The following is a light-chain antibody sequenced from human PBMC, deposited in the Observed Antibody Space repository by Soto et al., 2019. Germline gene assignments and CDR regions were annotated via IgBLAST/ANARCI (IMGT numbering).Light chain of an antibody. CDR3: RSYSGSNILV. Sequence: QSALTQPPSASGSPGQSITISCTGTRSDVGGYNYVSWYQQHPGKAPKLIIHEVNKRPSGVPDRFSGSKSGNTASLTVTGLQAEDEADYYCRSYSGSNILVFGEGTKLTVL. V-gene: IGLV2-8*01. CDR2: EVN. J-gene: IGLJ2*01. CDR1: RSDVGGYNY.